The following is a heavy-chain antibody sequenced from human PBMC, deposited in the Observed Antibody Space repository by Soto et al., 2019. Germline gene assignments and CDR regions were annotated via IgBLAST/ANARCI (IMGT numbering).Heavy chain of an antibody. D-gene: IGHD3-10*01. J-gene: IGHJ3*02. Sequence: QVQLVQSGAEVKKPGASVTVSCKASGYTFTSHGISWVRQAPGQGLEWMGWISTYNGNTNYAQKLQGRVTMTTDTSTITAYMELRSLRSDDTAVYYCARDAGVTIYTRDTFDMWGQGTVVTVSS. CDR2: ISTYNGNT. CDR3: ARDAGVTIYTRDTFDM. CDR1: GYTFTSHG. V-gene: IGHV1-18*01.